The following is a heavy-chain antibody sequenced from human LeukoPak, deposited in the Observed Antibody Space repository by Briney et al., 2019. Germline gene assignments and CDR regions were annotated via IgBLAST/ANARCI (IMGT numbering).Heavy chain of an antibody. CDR2: ITEEGTSV. J-gene: IGHJ4*02. Sequence: GGSLRLSCTGSEFTLRGYWMHWVRQAPGKGLEWLSHITEEGTSVSYADSVKGRFTISRDNSKNTLYLQMGSLRAEDMAVYYCARERYCSGGSCPEGFADYWGQGTLVTVSS. V-gene: IGHV3-74*03. CDR1: EFTLRGYW. D-gene: IGHD2-15*01. CDR3: ARERYCSGGSCPEGFADY.